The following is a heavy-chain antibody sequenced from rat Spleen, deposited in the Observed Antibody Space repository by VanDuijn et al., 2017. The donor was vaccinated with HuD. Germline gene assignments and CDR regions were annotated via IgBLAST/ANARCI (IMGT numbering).Heavy chain of an antibody. CDR1: GFTFNQYW. CDR2: ITDTGGST. CDR3: ARADYGYNYWYFDF. J-gene: IGHJ1*01. D-gene: IGHD1-9*01. V-gene: IGHV5-31*01. Sequence: EVQLVESGGGLVQPGRSPKVSCLASGFTFNQYWMTWIRQAPGKGLEWVASITDTGGSTYYPDSVKGRFTISRDNAKSTLYLQMDSLRSEDTATYYCARADYGYNYWYFDFWGPGTMVTVSS.